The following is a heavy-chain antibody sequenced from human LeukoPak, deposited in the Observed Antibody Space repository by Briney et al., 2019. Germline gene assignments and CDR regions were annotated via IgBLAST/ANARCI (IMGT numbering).Heavy chain of an antibody. J-gene: IGHJ4*02. CDR2: ISGSGGST. V-gene: IGHV3-23*01. Sequence: GGSLRLSCAASGFTFSSYAMSWVRQAPGKGLEWVSAISGSGGSTYYADSVKGRFTISRDNSKNTLYLQMNSLRAEDTDVYYCAKDLTNYYDSSGYKQDLFDYWGQGTLVTVSS. D-gene: IGHD3-22*01. CDR3: AKDLTNYYDSSGYKQDLFDY. CDR1: GFTFSSYA.